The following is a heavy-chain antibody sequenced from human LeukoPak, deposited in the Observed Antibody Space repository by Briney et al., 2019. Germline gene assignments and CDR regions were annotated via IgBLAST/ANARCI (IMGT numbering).Heavy chain of an antibody. V-gene: IGHV3-21*01. J-gene: IGHJ4*02. CDR3: ASQDSIRYSFGD. Sequence: GGSLRLSCAASGFTFSSYSMNWVSQAPGKGLEWVSSISSDSNYIFYADSVQGRFTISRDNAENSLFLQMNSLRAEDTAVYYCASQDSIRYSFGDWGQGTLVTVSS. D-gene: IGHD5-18*01. CDR2: ISSDSNYI. CDR1: GFTFSSYS.